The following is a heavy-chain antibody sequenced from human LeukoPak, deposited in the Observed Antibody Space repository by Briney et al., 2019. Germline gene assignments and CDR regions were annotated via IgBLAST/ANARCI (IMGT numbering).Heavy chain of an antibody. CDR3: AKGTGSGSLLVDY. D-gene: IGHD3-10*01. CDR1: GFSFSSYA. V-gene: IGHV3-30*02. Sequence: GGSLRLSCAASGFSFSSYAMHWGRQAPGKGLEWVAFMRHDGSKKYYADSGQDRFIISRDNSKNTLYLQMNALRTEDTAVYFCAKGTGSGSLLVDYWDQGTLVTVSS. CDR2: MRHDGSKK. J-gene: IGHJ4*02.